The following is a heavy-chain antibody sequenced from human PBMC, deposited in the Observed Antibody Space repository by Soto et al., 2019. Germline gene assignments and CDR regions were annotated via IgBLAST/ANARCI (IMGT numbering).Heavy chain of an antibody. CDR1: GATFSSYA. CDR3: VMNYDSSGYYFNY. V-gene: IGHV1-69*13. CDR2: IIPIFGTA. Sequence: GASVKVSCKGCGATFSSYAISLLRHAPGQGLEWMGGIIPIFGTANYAQKFQGRVTITADESTSTAYMELSSLRSEDTAVYYCVMNYDSSGYYFNYWGQGTLVTVSS. J-gene: IGHJ4*02. D-gene: IGHD3-22*01.